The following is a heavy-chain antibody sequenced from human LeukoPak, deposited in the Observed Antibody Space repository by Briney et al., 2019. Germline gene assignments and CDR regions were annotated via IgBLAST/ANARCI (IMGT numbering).Heavy chain of an antibody. Sequence: SETLSLTCTVSGGSISSGDYYWSWIRQPPGKGPEWIGYIYYSGSTYYNPSLKSRVTISVDTSKNQFSLKLSSVTAADTAVYYCARDFSDIGINGGVLWGQGTLVTVSS. V-gene: IGHV4-30-4*01. CDR1: GGSISSGDYY. CDR2: IYYSGST. D-gene: IGHD2-15*01. CDR3: ARDFSDIGINGGVL. J-gene: IGHJ4*02.